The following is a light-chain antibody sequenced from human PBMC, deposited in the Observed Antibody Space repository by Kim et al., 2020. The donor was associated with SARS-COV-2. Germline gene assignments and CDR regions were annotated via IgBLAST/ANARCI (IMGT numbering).Light chain of an antibody. J-gene: IGLJ2*01. Sequence: APGKTARITGGGNNLESKSVHWYQQKPGQAPVLVIHYDTDRPSGIPERFSGSNSGNTATLNISRVEVADEADYYCQVWDSGTDHVVFGGGTQLTVL. CDR1: NLESKS. CDR3: QVWDSGTDHVV. V-gene: IGLV3-21*04. CDR2: YDT.